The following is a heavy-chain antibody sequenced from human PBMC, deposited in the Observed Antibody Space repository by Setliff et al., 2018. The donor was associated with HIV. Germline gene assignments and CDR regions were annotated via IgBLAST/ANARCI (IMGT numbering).Heavy chain of an antibody. CDR2: VYYSGST. CDR1: GGSISSSNW. V-gene: IGHV4-4*02. CDR3: ARGNYDTSDYYTNFYYYYMDV. Sequence: SETLSLTCAVSGGSISSSNWWSWVRKPPGKGLEWIGYVYYSGSTSYSPSLRGRVTMSVDPSKNQFSLKLNSVTAADTAIYYCARGNYDTSDYYTNFYYYYMDVWGKGTAVTVSS. J-gene: IGHJ6*03. D-gene: IGHD3-22*01.